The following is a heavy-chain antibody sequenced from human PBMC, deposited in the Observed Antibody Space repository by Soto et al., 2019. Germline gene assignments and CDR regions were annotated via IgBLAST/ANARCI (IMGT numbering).Heavy chain of an antibody. Sequence: SGFTFSSYGMHWVRQAPGKGLEWVAVISYDGSNKYYADSVKGRFTISRDNSKNTLYLQMNSLRAEDTAVYYCAKDIARGNVVVVAATLDYWRQGTLVTVSS. J-gene: IGHJ4*02. V-gene: IGHV3-30*18. D-gene: IGHD2-15*01. CDR2: ISYDGSNK. CDR1: GFTFSSYG. CDR3: AKDIARGNVVVVAATLDY.